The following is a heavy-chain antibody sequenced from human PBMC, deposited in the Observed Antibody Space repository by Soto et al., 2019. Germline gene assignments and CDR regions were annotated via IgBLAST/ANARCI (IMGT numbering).Heavy chain of an antibody. Sequence: EVQLVESGGGFVQPGGSLRLSCAASGFSLRGYSMIWVRQAPGKGLEWVSYISGSGTTIYYADSVKGRFTISRDNAKNSVYLQMNSLGDEDTAVYYCARGAGYGDYGGHWGQGTLVTVSS. CDR1: GFSLRGYS. J-gene: IGHJ4*02. CDR3: ARGAGYGDYGGH. V-gene: IGHV3-48*02. CDR2: ISGSGTTI. D-gene: IGHD4-17*01.